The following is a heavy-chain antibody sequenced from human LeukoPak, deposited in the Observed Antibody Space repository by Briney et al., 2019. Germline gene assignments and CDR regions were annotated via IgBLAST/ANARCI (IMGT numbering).Heavy chain of an antibody. CDR2: ISANNGYT. CDR3: ARSRVGATGDFDY. D-gene: IGHD1-26*01. V-gene: IGHV1-18*01. CDR1: GYTFTSYG. J-gene: IGHJ4*02. Sequence: ASVKVSCKASGYTFTSYGISWVRQAPGQGLEWMGWISANNGYTNYTQKFQGRITMTTDTSTSTAYMELRGLRSDDTAVYYCARSRVGATGDFDYWGQGTLVTVSS.